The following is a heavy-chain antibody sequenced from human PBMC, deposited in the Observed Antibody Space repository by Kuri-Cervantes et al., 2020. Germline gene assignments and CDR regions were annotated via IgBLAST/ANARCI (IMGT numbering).Heavy chain of an antibody. CDR3: ARARGLRLFDY. Sequence: GSLRLSCAVSGSSISSSNWWSWVRQPPGRGLEWIGEIYHSGSTNYNPSLKSRVTISVDTSKNQFSLKLSSVTAADTAVYYCARARGLRLFDYWGQGTLVTVSS. V-gene: IGHV4-4*02. CDR1: GSSISSSNW. D-gene: IGHD5-12*01. J-gene: IGHJ4*02. CDR2: IYHSGST.